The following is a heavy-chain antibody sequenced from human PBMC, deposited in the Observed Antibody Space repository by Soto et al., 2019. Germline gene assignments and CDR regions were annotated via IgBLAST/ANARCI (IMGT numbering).Heavy chain of an antibody. V-gene: IGHV1-3*05. CDR3: ARHGWDYGIEH. CDR1: GYTFTSYG. D-gene: IGHD4-17*01. J-gene: IGHJ4*02. Sequence: VQLVQSGAEERKPGASVKISCKPSGYTFTSYGFHWVRQAPGQRPEWMGWINAGNGNIKYSQKFQGRVTVTWDTSATTAYMELSSLRSEDTAVYYCARHGWDYGIEHWGQGTLVTVSS. CDR2: INAGNGNI.